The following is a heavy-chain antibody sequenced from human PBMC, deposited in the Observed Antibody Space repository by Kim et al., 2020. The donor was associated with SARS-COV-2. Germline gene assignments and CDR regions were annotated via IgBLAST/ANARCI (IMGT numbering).Heavy chain of an antibody. CDR2: IYYIGST. CDR1: GGSISSSSYY. Sequence: SETLSLTCTVSGGSISSSSYYWGWIRQPPGKGLEWIGSIYYIGSTYYNPSLKSRVTISVDTSKNQFSLKLSSVTAADTAVYYCARDGYSSGWYSVGLDYWGQGTLVTVSS. V-gene: IGHV4-39*07. J-gene: IGHJ4*02. CDR3: ARDGYSSGWYSVGLDY. D-gene: IGHD6-19*01.